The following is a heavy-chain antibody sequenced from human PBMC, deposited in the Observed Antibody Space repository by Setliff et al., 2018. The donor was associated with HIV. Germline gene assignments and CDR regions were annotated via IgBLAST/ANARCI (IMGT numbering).Heavy chain of an antibody. J-gene: IGHJ5*02. CDR2: SYHTGSK. V-gene: IGHV4-39*01. Sequence: PSETLSLTCTVSGGSISSSSYYWGWIRQPPGKGLEWIASSYHTGSKYYNPSLKRRVTISVDTSKNQFSLKLTSVTAADTAVYYCARNHYYGSGKNRWFDPWGQGMLVTVSS. CDR3: ARNHYYGSGKNRWFDP. D-gene: IGHD3-10*01. CDR1: GGSISSSSYY.